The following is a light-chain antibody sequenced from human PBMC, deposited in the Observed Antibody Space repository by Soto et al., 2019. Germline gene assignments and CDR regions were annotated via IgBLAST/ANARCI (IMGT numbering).Light chain of an antibody. Sequence: EIVLTQSPGTLSLSPGETATLSCRASQTVNSDYLACFQQRPGQAPRLLIFATSRRATDMPDRFSGSGSGTDFTLAIRRLEPEDFAVYYCHQFGYSPRTFGQGTKVE. CDR1: QTVNSDY. CDR3: HQFGYSPRT. CDR2: ATS. V-gene: IGKV3-20*01. J-gene: IGKJ1*01.